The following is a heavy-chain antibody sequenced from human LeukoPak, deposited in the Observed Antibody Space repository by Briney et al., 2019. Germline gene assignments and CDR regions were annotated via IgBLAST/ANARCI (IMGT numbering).Heavy chain of an antibody. J-gene: IGHJ4*02. CDR2: INHSGST. Sequence: PSETLSLTCAVYGGSFSGYYWSWIRQPPGKGLEWIGEINHSGSTNYNPSLKSRVTISVDTSKNQFSLKLSSVTAADTAVYYCARHMVRGVIRNFDYWGQGTLATVSS. CDR1: GGSFSGYY. V-gene: IGHV4-34*01. D-gene: IGHD3-10*01. CDR3: ARHMVRGVIRNFDY.